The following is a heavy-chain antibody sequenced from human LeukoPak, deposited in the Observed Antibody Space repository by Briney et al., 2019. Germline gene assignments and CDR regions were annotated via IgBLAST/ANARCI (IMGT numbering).Heavy chain of an antibody. V-gene: IGHV3-48*03. CDR2: IISSGSTI. J-gene: IGHJ6*03. D-gene: IGHD3-16*01. CDR3: ARSLGYMDV. Sequence: GGSLRLSCATSGFSFSSYAMSWVRQAPGKGLEWVSYIISSGSTIYYADSVKGRFTISRDNAKNSLYLQMNSLRAEDTAVYYCARSLGYMDVWGKGTTVTISS. CDR1: GFSFSSYA.